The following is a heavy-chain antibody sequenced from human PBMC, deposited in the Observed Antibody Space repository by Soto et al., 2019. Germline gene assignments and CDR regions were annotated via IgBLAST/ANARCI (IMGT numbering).Heavy chain of an antibody. Sequence: QLQLQESGPGLVKPSETLSLTCTVSGGSISSSSYYWGWIRQPPGKGLEWIGSIYYSGSTYYNPSLKSRVTISVDTSNNQFSLKLSSVTAADTAVYYCARRLGYGDYVDYWGQGTLVTVSS. D-gene: IGHD4-17*01. J-gene: IGHJ4*02. CDR2: IYYSGST. V-gene: IGHV4-39*01. CDR3: ARRLGYGDYVDY. CDR1: GGSISSSSYY.